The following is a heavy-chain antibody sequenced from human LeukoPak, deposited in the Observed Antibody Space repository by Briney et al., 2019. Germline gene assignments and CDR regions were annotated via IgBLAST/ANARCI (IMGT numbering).Heavy chain of an antibody. CDR1: GYTFTSYA. D-gene: IGHD6-19*01. V-gene: IGHV1-3*01. J-gene: IGHJ4*02. CDR2: INAGNGNT. CDR3: ARDLPYSSGWLGY. Sequence: ASVKVSCKASGYTFTSYAMHWVRQDPGQRLEWMGWINAGNGNTKYSQKFQGRVTITRDTSASTAYMELSSLRSEDTAVYYCARDLPYSSGWLGYWGQGTLVTVSS.